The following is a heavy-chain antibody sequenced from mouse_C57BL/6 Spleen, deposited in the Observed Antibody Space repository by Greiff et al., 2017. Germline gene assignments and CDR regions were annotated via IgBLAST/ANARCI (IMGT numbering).Heavy chain of an antibody. CDR1: GFSLTSYG. CDR3: AKNRALYGSSYDYAMDY. D-gene: IGHD1-1*01. J-gene: IGHJ4*01. V-gene: IGHV2-4*01. Sequence: QVQLQQSGPGLVQPSQSLSITCTVSGFSLTSYGVHWVRQPPGKGLEWLGVIWSGGSTDYNAAFISRLSISKDNSKSQVFFKMNSLQADDTAIYYCAKNRALYGSSYDYAMDYWGQGTSVTVSS. CDR2: IWSGGST.